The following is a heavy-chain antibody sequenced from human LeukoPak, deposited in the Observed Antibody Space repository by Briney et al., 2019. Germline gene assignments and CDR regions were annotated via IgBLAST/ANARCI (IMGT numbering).Heavy chain of an antibody. CDR1: GGSISSSSYY. J-gene: IGHJ4*02. Sequence: SETLSLTCTVCGGSISSSSYYWGWIRQPPGKGLEWIGSIYYSGSTYYNPSLKSRVTISVDTSKNQFSLKLSSVTAADTAVYYCARYCSGGSCSVGIDYWGQGTLVTVSS. D-gene: IGHD2-15*01. V-gene: IGHV4-39*01. CDR2: IYYSGST. CDR3: ARYCSGGSCSVGIDY.